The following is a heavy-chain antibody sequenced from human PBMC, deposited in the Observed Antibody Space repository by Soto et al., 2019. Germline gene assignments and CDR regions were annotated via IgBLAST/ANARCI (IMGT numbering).Heavy chain of an antibody. CDR2: ISNDGSDK. CDR1: GFTFNNYG. D-gene: IGHD6-13*01. CDR3: AKDQGIAASHGID. Sequence: GGSLRLSCAASGFTFNNYGMHWFRQAPGKGLEWVATISNDGSDKYDADSVKGRLTISRDNSKNTVYLQMNSLRAEETAVYYCAKDQGIAASHGIDWGQGTMVTVSS. V-gene: IGHV3-30*18. J-gene: IGHJ3*01.